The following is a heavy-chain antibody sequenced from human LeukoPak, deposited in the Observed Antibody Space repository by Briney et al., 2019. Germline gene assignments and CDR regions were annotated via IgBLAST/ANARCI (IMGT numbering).Heavy chain of an antibody. J-gene: IGHJ4*02. Sequence: GGSLRLSCAASGFTFSSYSMNWVRQAPGKGLIWVSRTNSDGSSTSYADSVKGRFTISRDNAKNTLYLQMNSLRAEDTAVYYCARSLGAYCGGDCYSAGYWGQGTLVTVSS. CDR2: TNSDGSST. CDR3: ARSLGAYCGGDCYSAGY. V-gene: IGHV3-74*01. CDR1: GFTFSSYS. D-gene: IGHD2-21*02.